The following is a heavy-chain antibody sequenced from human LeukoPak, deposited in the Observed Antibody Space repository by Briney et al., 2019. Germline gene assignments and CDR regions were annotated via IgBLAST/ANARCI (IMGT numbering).Heavy chain of an antibody. Sequence: AGSLRLSCAASGFTFSSYGMHWVRQAPGKGLEWVAAISYDGSNKYYADSVKGRFTISRDNSKNTLYLQMNSLRAEDTAVYYCAKDPYGDYVSGNWFDPWGQGTLVTVSS. CDR3: AKDPYGDYVSGNWFDP. CDR1: GFTFSSYG. CDR2: ISYDGSNK. D-gene: IGHD4-17*01. J-gene: IGHJ5*02. V-gene: IGHV3-30*18.